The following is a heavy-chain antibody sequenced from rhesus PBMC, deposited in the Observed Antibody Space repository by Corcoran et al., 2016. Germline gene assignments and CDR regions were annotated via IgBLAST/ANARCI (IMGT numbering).Heavy chain of an antibody. CDR3: ARGIVGANFFDY. D-gene: IGHD1-44*02. J-gene: IGHJ4*01. Sequence: QVQLQESGPGLVKPSETLSLTCGVSGGSLSRSNWWSWIRQPPGKGLEWIGYIGGSTGSTYYNPSLKSRVSISKATSKNQCSRKRSSVTAADTAVYYCARGIVGANFFDYWGQGVLVTVSS. CDR2: IGGSTGST. CDR1: GGSLSRSNW. V-gene: IGHV4S19*01.